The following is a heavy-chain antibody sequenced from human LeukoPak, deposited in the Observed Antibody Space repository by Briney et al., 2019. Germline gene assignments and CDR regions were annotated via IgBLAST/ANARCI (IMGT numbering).Heavy chain of an antibody. D-gene: IGHD6-19*01. CDR3: ARQWSSSGWYLNAFDI. V-gene: IGHV5-51*01. J-gene: IGHJ3*02. CDR2: IYPGDSDT. Sequence: GESLKISCKDSGYSFTSYWIGWVRQMPGKGLEWMGIIYPGDSDTRYSPSFQGQVTISADKSISTAYLQWSSLKASDTAMYYCARQWSSSGWYLNAFDIWGQGAMVTVSS. CDR1: GYSFTSYW.